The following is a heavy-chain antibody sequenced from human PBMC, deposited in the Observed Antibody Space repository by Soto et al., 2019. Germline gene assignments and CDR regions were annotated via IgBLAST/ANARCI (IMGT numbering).Heavy chain of an antibody. J-gene: IGHJ4*02. D-gene: IGHD2-15*01. Sequence: GGSLRLSCAASGFTFSSYGMHWVRQAPGKGLEWVAVISYDGSNKYYADSVKGRFTISRDNSKNTLYLQMNSLRAEDTAVYYCEKDSTLGSFDYWGQGTLVTVSS. CDR3: EKDSTLGSFDY. CDR1: GFTFSSYG. V-gene: IGHV3-30*18. CDR2: ISYDGSNK.